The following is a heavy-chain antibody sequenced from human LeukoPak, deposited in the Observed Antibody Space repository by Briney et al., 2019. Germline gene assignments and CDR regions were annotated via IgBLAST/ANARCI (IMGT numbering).Heavy chain of an antibody. D-gene: IGHD1-1*01. Sequence: ASVKVSCQASEYTSSDSYLNWVRQAPGQGLEWMGWINPYTGATIYAQNFQGRVTMTWDASIGTGYVELTRLTSDDTALYYCATSTVTHTRDPWGQGTLVTVSS. CDR3: ATSTVTHTRDP. CDR2: INPYTGAT. V-gene: IGHV1-2*02. CDR1: EYTSSDSY. J-gene: IGHJ5*02.